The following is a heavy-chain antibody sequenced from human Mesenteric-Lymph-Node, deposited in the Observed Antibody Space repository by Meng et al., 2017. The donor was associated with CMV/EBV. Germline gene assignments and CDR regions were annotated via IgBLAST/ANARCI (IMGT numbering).Heavy chain of an antibody. J-gene: IGHJ6*02. Sequence: SETLSLTCAVYGGSFSGYYWSWIRQPPGKGLEWIGEINHSGSTNYNPSLKSRVTISVDTSKNQFSLKLSSVTAADTAVYYCARDDSSSSSNYGMDVWGQGTTVTVSS. CDR2: INHSGST. D-gene: IGHD6-6*01. CDR3: ARDDSSSSSNYGMDV. V-gene: IGHV4-34*01. CDR1: GGSFSGYY.